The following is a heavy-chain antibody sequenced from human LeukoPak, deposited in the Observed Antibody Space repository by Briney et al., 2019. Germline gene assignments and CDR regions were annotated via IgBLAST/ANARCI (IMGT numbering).Heavy chain of an antibody. D-gene: IGHD5-18*01. CDR3: APRGDIEHSYVYGKWFDP. Sequence: SETLSLTGAVYGGSFSAYYWTWIRQPPGKGLEWIGEINHSGSSNYNSSLRSRVTISVDTSYKQFSLRLSSVTAADTAVYYCAPRGDIEHSYVYGKWFDPWGQGTRVTVSS. J-gene: IGHJ5*02. CDR2: INHSGSS. CDR1: GGSFSAYY. V-gene: IGHV4-34*01.